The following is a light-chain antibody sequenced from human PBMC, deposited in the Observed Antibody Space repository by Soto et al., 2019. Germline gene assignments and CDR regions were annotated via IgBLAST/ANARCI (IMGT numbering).Light chain of an antibody. CDR1: QSISTS. V-gene: IGKV1-5*03. CDR3: QLYGSYSLT. CDR2: KAS. J-gene: IGKJ4*01. Sequence: DIQMTQSPSILSASVGDRVTITCRASQSISTSLAWYQQKPGKAPNLLISKASNLETGVPSRFSGSGSGTEFTLTISNLQTDDFATYYCQLYGSYSLTFGGGTKVDIK.